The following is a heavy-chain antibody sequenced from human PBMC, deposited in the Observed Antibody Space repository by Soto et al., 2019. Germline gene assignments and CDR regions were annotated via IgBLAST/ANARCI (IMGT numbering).Heavy chain of an antibody. Sequence: SETLSLTCTVSGGSISGYYWTWIRQPPGKGLEWIGYIYYSGSTNYNPSLMSRVTISLDTSKTQFSLRLSSVTAADTAVYYCAKDRGGPPDVTMIVVVINWDAFDIWGQGTMVTVSS. D-gene: IGHD3-22*01. CDR3: AKDRGGPPDVTMIVVVINWDAFDI. CDR2: IYYSGST. V-gene: IGHV4-59*01. CDR1: GGSISGYY. J-gene: IGHJ3*02.